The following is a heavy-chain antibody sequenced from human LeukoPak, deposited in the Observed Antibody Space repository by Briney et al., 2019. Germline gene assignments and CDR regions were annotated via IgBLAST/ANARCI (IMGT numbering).Heavy chain of an antibody. D-gene: IGHD3-9*01. V-gene: IGHV3-23*01. Sequence: GGSLRLSCAASGFTFSSYAMSWVRQAPGKGLEWASAISGSGGSTYYADSVKGRFTISRDNSKNTLYLQMNSLRAEDTAVYYCARDEERYFDWLLSKGHYYYGMDVWGQGTTVTVSS. J-gene: IGHJ6*02. CDR2: ISGSGGST. CDR3: ARDEERYFDWLLSKGHYYYGMDV. CDR1: GFTFSSYA.